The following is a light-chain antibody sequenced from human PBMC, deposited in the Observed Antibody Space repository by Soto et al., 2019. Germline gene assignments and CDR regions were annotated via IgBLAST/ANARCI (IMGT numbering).Light chain of an antibody. CDR2: AVS. Sequence: EVVLTQSPATLSLSPGERATLSCRASQSVSTYFAWYQQKPGQAPRLLIYAVSNKATGIPARFSGSGSGTDFTLPISSLEPEDFAVYYCQQRSNWPYTFGQGTKLEIK. CDR1: QSVSTY. CDR3: QQRSNWPYT. J-gene: IGKJ2*01. V-gene: IGKV3-11*01.